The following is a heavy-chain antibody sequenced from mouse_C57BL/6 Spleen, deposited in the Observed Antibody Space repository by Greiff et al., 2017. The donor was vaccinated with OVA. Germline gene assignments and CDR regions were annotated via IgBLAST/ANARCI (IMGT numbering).Heavy chain of an antibody. V-gene: IGHV1-22*01. CDR3: ARTGGDYDSFAY. Sequence: EVKLVESGPELVKPGASVKMSCKASGYTFTDYNMHWVKQSHGKSLEWIGYINPNNGGTSYNQKFKGKATLTVNKSSSTAYMELRSLTSEDSAVYYCARTGGDYDSFAYWGQGTLVTVSA. J-gene: IGHJ3*01. CDR2: INPNNGGT. D-gene: IGHD2-4*01. CDR1: GYTFTDYN.